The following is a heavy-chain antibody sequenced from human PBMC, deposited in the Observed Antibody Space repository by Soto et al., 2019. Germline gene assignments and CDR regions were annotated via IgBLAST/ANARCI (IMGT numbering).Heavy chain of an antibody. CDR2: ISGSGGSK. Sequence: GGSLRLSCVASGFTFSTYGMSWVRQAPGKGLEWVSAISGSGGSKYYADSVKGRFTVSRDNSKNTLYLQMKSLRVEDTAVYYCAKDIEEQLGPDDFWGQGTLVTV. CDR3: AKDIEEQLGPDDF. CDR1: GFTFSTYG. V-gene: IGHV3-23*01. D-gene: IGHD6-13*01. J-gene: IGHJ4*02.